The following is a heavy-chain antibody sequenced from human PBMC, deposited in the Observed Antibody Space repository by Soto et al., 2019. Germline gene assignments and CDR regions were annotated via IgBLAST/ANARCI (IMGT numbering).Heavy chain of an antibody. CDR1: GYTFTSYA. V-gene: IGHV1-3*01. Sequence: ALVKVSCKAFGYTFTSYAMHLLRLAPGQRLEWMGWINAGNGNTKYSQKFQGRVTITRDTSASTAYMELSSLRSEDTAVYYCAAPYYDFWSGYYTAEAFDIWGQGTMVTVSS. CDR3: AAPYYDFWSGYYTAEAFDI. J-gene: IGHJ3*02. D-gene: IGHD3-3*01. CDR2: INAGNGNT.